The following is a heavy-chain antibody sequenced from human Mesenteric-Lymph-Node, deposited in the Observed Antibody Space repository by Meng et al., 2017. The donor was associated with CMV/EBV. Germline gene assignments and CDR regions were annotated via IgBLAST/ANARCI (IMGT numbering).Heavy chain of an antibody. J-gene: IGHJ6*02. Sequence: GESLKISCAASGFTVSSNYMSWVRQAPGKGLEWVSVIYSGGSTYYADSVKGRFTISRDNSKNTLYLQMNSLRAEDTAVYYCAKAQIVGATRGMDVWGQGTTVTVSS. V-gene: IGHV3-66*02. CDR3: AKAQIVGATRGMDV. CDR1: GFTVSSNY. D-gene: IGHD1-26*01. CDR2: IYSGGST.